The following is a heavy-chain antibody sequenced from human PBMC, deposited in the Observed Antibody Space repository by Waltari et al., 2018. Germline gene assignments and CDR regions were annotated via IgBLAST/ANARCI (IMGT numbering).Heavy chain of an antibody. CDR2: ISYDGSNK. CDR1: GFTFSSYG. J-gene: IGHJ4*02. D-gene: IGHD3-3*01. CDR3: AKGSIFGVVDFDY. V-gene: IGHV3-30*18. Sequence: AQLVESGGGVVQPGRSLRLSCAASGFTFSSYGMHWVRQAPGKGLEWVAVISYDGSNKYYEDSVKGRFTSSRDNSKNTLYLQMNSLRAEDTAVYYCAKGSIFGVVDFDYWGQGTLVTVSS.